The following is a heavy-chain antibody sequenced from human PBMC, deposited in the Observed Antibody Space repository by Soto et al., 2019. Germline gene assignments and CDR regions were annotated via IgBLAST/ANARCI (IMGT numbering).Heavy chain of an antibody. V-gene: IGHV1-69*13. Sequence: VKVSCKASGVTSSTHTITWVRQAPGQGLEWMGGIIPLFGTGHKAQKFQGRITIIADKSTSTAYMELSSLRSEDTAVYFCASGSAMGADHWGQGTLVTVSS. CDR1: GVTSSTHT. CDR2: IIPLFGTG. J-gene: IGHJ5*02. CDR3: ASGSAMGADH. D-gene: IGHD5-18*01.